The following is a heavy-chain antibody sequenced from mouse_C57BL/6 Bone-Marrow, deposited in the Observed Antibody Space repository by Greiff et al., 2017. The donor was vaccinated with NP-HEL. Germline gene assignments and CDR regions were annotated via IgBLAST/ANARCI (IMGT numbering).Heavy chain of an antibody. V-gene: IGHV5-6*01. CDR3: ARRYSKDAMDY. Sequence: EVQVVESGGDLVKPGGSLKLSCAASGFTFSSYGMSWVRQTPDKRLEWVATISSGGSYTYYPDSVKGRFTISRDNAKNTLYLQMSSLKSEDTAMYYCARRYSKDAMDYWGQGTSVTVSS. CDR1: GFTFSSYG. CDR2: ISSGGSYT. J-gene: IGHJ4*01. D-gene: IGHD2-5*01.